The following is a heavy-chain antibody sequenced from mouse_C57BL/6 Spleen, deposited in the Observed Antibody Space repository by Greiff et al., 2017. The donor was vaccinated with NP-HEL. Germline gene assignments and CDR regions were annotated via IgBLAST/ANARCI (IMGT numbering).Heavy chain of an antibody. J-gene: IGHJ4*01. CDR3: TRDDSNYVYYYAMDY. CDR1: GFTFSSYA. V-gene: IGHV5-9-1*02. CDR2: ISSGGDYI. Sequence: EVKLQESGEGLVKPGGSLKLSCAASGFTFSSYAMSWVRQTPEKRLEWVAYISSGGDYIYYADTVKGRFTISRDNARNTLYLQMSSLKSEDTAMYYCTRDDSNYVYYYAMDYWGQGTSVTVSS. D-gene: IGHD2-5*01.